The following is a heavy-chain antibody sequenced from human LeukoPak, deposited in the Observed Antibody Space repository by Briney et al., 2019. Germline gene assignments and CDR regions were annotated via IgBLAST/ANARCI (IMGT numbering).Heavy chain of an antibody. CDR3: ARDDDDGSSY. D-gene: IGHD3-10*01. Sequence: ASAKVSCKASGYTFTSYYMHWVRQAPGQGLEWMGGIIPIFGTANYAQKFQGRVTITADKSTSTAYMELSSLRSEDTAVYYCARDDDDGSSYWGQGTLVTVSS. CDR1: GYTFTSYY. J-gene: IGHJ4*02. CDR2: IIPIFGTA. V-gene: IGHV1-69*06.